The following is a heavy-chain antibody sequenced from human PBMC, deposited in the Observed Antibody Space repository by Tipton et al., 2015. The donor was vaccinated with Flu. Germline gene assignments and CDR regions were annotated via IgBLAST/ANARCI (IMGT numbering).Heavy chain of an antibody. Sequence: SLRLSCAASGFTFDEYAMYWVRQAPGKGLERVSGINWNGNTIGYGDSVKGRFTISRDNAKNSLYLQMNSLRAEDTALYYCARDTAMGYFDYWGQGTLVTVSS. CDR1: GFTFDEYA. V-gene: IGHV3-9*01. D-gene: IGHD5-18*01. J-gene: IGHJ4*02. CDR3: ARDTAMGYFDY. CDR2: INWNGNTI.